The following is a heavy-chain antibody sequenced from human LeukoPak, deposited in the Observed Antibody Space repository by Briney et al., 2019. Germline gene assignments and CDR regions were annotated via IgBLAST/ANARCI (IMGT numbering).Heavy chain of an antibody. CDR3: ARREESGFDP. J-gene: IGHJ5*02. CDR1: GCSISSSSYY. CDR2: IYYSGST. D-gene: IGHD1-26*01. V-gene: IGHV4-39*01. Sequence: TSETLSLTCTVSGCSISSSSYYWGWIRQPPGKGLEWIGSIYYSGSTYYNPSLKSRVTISVDTSKNQFSLKLSSVTAADTAVYYCARREESGFDPWGQGTLVTVSS.